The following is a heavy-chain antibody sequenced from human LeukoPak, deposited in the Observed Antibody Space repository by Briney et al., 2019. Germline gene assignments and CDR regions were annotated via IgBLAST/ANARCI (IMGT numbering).Heavy chain of an antibody. CDR2: IYSGGST. CDR1: GFTVSSNY. CDR3: ARDHDCGDCLDD. J-gene: IGHJ4*02. D-gene: IGHD4/OR15-4a*01. V-gene: IGHV3-53*01. Sequence: GGSLRLSRAASGFTVSSNYMSWVRQAPGKGLEWVSVIYSGGSTYYADSVKGRFTISRDNSKNTLYLQMNSLRAEDTAVYYCARDHDCGDCLDDWGQGTLVTVSS.